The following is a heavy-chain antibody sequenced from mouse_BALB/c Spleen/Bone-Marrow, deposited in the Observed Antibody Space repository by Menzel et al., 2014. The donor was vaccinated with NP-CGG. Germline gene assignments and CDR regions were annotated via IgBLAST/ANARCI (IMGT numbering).Heavy chain of an antibody. CDR3: ARASYYYGSGYDY. D-gene: IGHD1-1*01. V-gene: IGHV2-9*02. Sequence: QVHVKQSGPGLVAPSQSLSITCTVSGFSLTDYGVHWVRQPPGKGLEWLGIIGIGGSTNYNSALMSRLSIDKDNSKSQVLLKMNSLQTDDTAMYYCARASYYYGSGYDYWGQGTTLTVSS. CDR2: IGIGGST. CDR1: GFSLTDYG. J-gene: IGHJ2*01.